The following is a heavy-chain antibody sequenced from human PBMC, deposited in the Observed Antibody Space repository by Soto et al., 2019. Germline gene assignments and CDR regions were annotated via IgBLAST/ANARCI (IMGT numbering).Heavy chain of an antibody. CDR2: ISDSGGST. Sequence: GGSQRIFFSASGFNLSSYAMSWGRQAPGKELEWVSAISDSGGSTYYADSVEGRFTISRDNSKNTLYLQMNSLRAEDTAVYYCAKKGSSSWYNWFDPWGQGTLVTVSS. CDR1: GFNLSSYA. CDR3: AKKGSSSWYNWFDP. V-gene: IGHV3-23*01. J-gene: IGHJ5*02. D-gene: IGHD6-13*01.